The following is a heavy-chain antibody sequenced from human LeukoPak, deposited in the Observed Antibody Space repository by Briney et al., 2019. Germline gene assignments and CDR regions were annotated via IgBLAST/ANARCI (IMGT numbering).Heavy chain of an antibody. Sequence: SETLSLTCTVSGYSISSGYYWGWIRQPPGKGLEWIGTIYYSGSTDYNPSLKSRVTISVDTSKNQFSLKLSSVTAADTAMYYCARRLSGSYLDYWGQGTLVTVSS. D-gene: IGHD1-26*01. CDR2: IYYSGST. J-gene: IGHJ4*02. CDR3: ARRLSGSYLDY. CDR1: GYSISSGYY. V-gene: IGHV4-38-2*02.